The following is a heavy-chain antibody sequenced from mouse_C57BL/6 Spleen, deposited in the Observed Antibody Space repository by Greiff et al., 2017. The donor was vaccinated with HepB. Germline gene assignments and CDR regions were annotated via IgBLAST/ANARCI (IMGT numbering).Heavy chain of an antibody. CDR2: ISYDGSN. Sequence: EVQLQESGPGLVKPSQSLSLTCSVTGYSITSGYYWNWIRQFPGNKLEWMGYISYDGSNNYNPSLKNRISITRDTSKNQFFLKLNSVTTEDTATYYCARGNLWLRRSRYAMDYWGQGTSVTVSS. V-gene: IGHV3-6*01. CDR3: ARGNLWLRRSRYAMDY. J-gene: IGHJ4*01. D-gene: IGHD2-2*01. CDR1: GYSITSGYY.